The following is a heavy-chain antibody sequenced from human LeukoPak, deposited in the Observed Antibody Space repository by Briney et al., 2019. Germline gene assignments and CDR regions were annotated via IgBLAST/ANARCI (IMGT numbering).Heavy chain of an antibody. CDR3: ARGVGATISYYHYYIDV. CDR1: GYTFTSYD. D-gene: IGHD1-26*01. V-gene: IGHV1-8*03. J-gene: IGHJ6*03. Sequence: ASVKVSCKASGYTFTSYDINCVRQASGQGLEWMGWMNPNTGNTGYAQKFQGRVTITRNTSISTVYMELSSLRSEDTAVYYCARGVGATISYYHYYIDVWGKGTTVTVSS. CDR2: MNPNTGNT.